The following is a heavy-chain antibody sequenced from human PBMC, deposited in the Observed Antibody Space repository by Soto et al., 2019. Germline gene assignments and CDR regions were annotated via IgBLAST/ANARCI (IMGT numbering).Heavy chain of an antibody. J-gene: IGHJ6*02. Sequence: GGSLRLSCAASGFTFSSYSMNWVRQAPGKGLEWVSSISSSSSYIYYADSVKGRFTISRDNAKNSLYLQMNSLRAEDTAVYYCARDRVDGGFWSGQTARYDNGMDVWGQGTTVTVSS. CDR3: ARDRVDGGFWSGQTARYDNGMDV. CDR2: ISSSSSYI. D-gene: IGHD3-3*01. CDR1: GFTFSSYS. V-gene: IGHV3-21*01.